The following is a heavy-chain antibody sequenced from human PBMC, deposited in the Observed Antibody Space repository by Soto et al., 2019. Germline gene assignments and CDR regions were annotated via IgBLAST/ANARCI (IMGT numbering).Heavy chain of an antibody. J-gene: IGHJ4*02. CDR2: ISGSGGST. V-gene: IGHV3-23*01. CDR1: GFTFSSDA. Sequence: EVQLMESGGGLVQPGGSLRLSCAASGFTFSSDAMIWVRQAPGRGLEWVSGISGSGGSTYYADYVQGRFTISRDNSTNTLYLKMNSLRAEDTAVNYCAKRSPYLYDFLSGYCYWGQGTLVTVSS. CDR3: AKRSPYLYDFLSGYCY. D-gene: IGHD3-3*01.